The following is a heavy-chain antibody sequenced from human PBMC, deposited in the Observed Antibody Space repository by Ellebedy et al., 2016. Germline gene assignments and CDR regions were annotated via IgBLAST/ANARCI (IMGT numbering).Heavy chain of an antibody. D-gene: IGHD1-7*01. J-gene: IGHJ3*02. V-gene: IGHV3-30-3*01. CDR3: GDLGTAPLGI. Sequence: GGSLRLSXAASGFTFSSYAMHWVRQAPGKGLEWVAVISYDGSNKYYADSVKGRFTISRDNSKNTLYLQMNSLRAEDTAVYYCGDLGTAPLGIWGQGTAVTVSS. CDR2: ISYDGSNK. CDR1: GFTFSSYA.